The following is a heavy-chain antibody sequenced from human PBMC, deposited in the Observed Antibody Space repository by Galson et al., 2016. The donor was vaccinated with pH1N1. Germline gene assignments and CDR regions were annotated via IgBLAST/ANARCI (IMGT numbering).Heavy chain of an antibody. Sequence: QSGAEVKKPGDSLKIPCKASGYSFTNYWIGWVRQMPGKGLEWMGIIYPADSDTRYSPSFQGQVTISADSSISTTYLRLSSLKASDTAMYYCARQVGQVRAGSDAFHLWGQGTMLT. CDR3: ARQVGQVRAGSDAFHL. J-gene: IGHJ3*01. CDR1: GYSFTNYW. CDR2: IYPADSDT. D-gene: IGHD1-26*01. V-gene: IGHV5-51*01.